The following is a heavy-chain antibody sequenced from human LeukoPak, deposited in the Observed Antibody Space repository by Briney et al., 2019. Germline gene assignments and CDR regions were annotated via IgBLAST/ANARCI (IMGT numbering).Heavy chain of an antibody. CDR1: GGSISTINYY. J-gene: IGHJ4*02. CDR2: IYYSGST. Sequence: SETLSLTCIVSGGSISTINYYWGWIRQPPGKGLEWIGTIYYSGSTYHNPTLKSRVTISVDTSKNQFSLKLSSVTAPDTAVYYCARETKTFYFDSSAYYPYSIDSWGQGTLVTVSS. V-gene: IGHV4-39*02. D-gene: IGHD3-22*01. CDR3: ARETKTFYFDSSAYYPYSIDS.